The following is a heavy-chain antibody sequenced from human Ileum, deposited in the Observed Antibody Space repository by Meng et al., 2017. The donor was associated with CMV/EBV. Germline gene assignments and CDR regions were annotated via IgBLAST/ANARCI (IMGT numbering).Heavy chain of an antibody. CDR2: VYSSGST. CDR1: GGSISGYY. Sequence: QVQLRGSGPGLLKRSGTLSFTCTVSGGSISGYYWSWIRQPATKGLEWIGRVYSSGSTDYNPSLQSRVTMSVDTSKNQFSLKLSSVTAADTAVYYCARGSSSWAFDYWGQGTLVTVSS. D-gene: IGHD2-2*01. J-gene: IGHJ4*02. CDR3: ARGSSSWAFDY. V-gene: IGHV4-4*07.